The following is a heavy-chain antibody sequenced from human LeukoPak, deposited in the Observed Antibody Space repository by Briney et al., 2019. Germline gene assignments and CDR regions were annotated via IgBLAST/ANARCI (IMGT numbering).Heavy chain of an antibody. CDR2: IYYTGST. CDR3: ARAYFLGASCWFDP. CDR1: GGSISSGDYY. J-gene: IGHJ5*02. Sequence: PSETLSLTCTVSGGSISSGDYYWSWVRQPPGKGLEWIGYIYYTGSTYYNPSLKGRLTMAVDRSKKQFSLKLTSVTAADTAIYYRARAYFLGASCWFDPWGQGTLVTVSS. D-gene: IGHD2-2*01. V-gene: IGHV4-30-4*08.